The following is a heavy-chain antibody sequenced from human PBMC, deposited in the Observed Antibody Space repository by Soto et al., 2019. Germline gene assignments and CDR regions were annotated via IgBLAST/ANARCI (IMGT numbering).Heavy chain of an antibody. CDR1: GGSISSGGYS. J-gene: IGHJ4*02. V-gene: IGHV4-30-2*01. D-gene: IGHD5-12*01. Sequence: TLSLTCAVSGGSISSGGYSWSWIRQPPGKGLEWIGYIYHSGSTYYNPSLKSRVTISVDRSKNQFSLKLSSVTAADTAVYYCARVEMATIRFDYWGQGTLVTVSS. CDR2: IYHSGST. CDR3: ARVEMATIRFDY.